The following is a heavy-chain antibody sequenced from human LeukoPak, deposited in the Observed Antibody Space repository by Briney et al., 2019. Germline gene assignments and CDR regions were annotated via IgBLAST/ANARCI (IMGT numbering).Heavy chain of an antibody. V-gene: IGHV4-31*03. Sequence: PSQTLSLACTVSGDSMTRGGYYWSWVRQRPGKGLEWVGFIYHSGTTFYNPSLESRATISVDTSQNQFSLKLTSVTAADTAVYYCARAVDYRNYFDYWGQGTLVTVSS. D-gene: IGHD4-11*01. CDR2: IYHSGTT. CDR1: GDSMTRGGYY. J-gene: IGHJ4*02. CDR3: ARAVDYRNYFDY.